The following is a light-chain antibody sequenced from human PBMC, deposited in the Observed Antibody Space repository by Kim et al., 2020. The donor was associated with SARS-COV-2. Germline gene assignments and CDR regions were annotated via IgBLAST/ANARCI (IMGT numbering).Light chain of an antibody. J-gene: IGLJ2*01. CDR2: DVS. V-gene: IGLV2-14*03. CDR1: SSDIGCYKY. Sequence: RSITISYTGTSSDIGCYKYVSWYHQHPGKAPKLIIYDVSNRPSGVSNRFSGSKSGNTASLTISGLQAEDEADYYCSSYTSSSTVVFGGGTQLTVL. CDR3: SSYTSSSTVV.